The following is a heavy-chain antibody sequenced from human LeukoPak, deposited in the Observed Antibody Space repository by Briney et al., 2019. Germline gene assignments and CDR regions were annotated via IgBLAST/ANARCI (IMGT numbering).Heavy chain of an antibody. J-gene: IGHJ4*02. CDR2: IYHSGST. CDR3: ARVRQYYDFWSGYYY. Sequence: SETLSLTCAVSGGSISSGGYSWSWIRQPPGKGLEWIGYIYHSGSTYYNPSLKSRVTISVDRSKNQFSLKLSSVTAADTAVYYCARVRQYYDFWSGYYYWGQGTLVTVSS. D-gene: IGHD3-3*01. CDR1: GGSISSGGYS. V-gene: IGHV4-30-2*01.